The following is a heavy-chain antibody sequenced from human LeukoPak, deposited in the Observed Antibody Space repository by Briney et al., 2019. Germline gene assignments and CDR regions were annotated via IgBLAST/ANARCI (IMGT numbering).Heavy chain of an antibody. D-gene: IGHD3-10*01. V-gene: IGHV4-30-4*01. Sequence: SETLSLTCTVSGGSISSGDYYWSWIRQPPGKGLEWIGYIYYSGSTYYNPSLKSRVTISVDTSKNQFSLKLSSVTAADTAVYYCARDPLWFGEPMGYGMDVWGQGTTVTVSS. CDR1: GGSISSGDYY. CDR3: ARDPLWFGEPMGYGMDV. CDR2: IYYSGST. J-gene: IGHJ6*02.